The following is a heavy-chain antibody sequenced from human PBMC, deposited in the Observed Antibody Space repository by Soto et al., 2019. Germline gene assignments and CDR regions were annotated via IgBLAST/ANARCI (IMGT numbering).Heavy chain of an antibody. J-gene: IGHJ4*02. CDR1: GYTFTRYL. Sequence: ASVKVSCKASGYTFTRYLIHWVRQAPGQGLEWMGIINPSGGFTAYAQKFQGRVNMTEDTSTDTVFMDLTSLRLDDTAIYYCATDRASVAGGFDFWGQGTAVTVSS. V-gene: IGHV1-46*01. D-gene: IGHD6-19*01. CDR3: ATDRASVAGGFDF. CDR2: INPSGGFT.